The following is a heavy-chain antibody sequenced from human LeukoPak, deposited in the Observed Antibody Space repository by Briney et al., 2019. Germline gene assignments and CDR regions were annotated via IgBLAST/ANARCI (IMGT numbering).Heavy chain of an antibody. J-gene: IGHJ6*02. CDR1: GFTFSDSW. CDR3: ATYINWVAGDV. V-gene: IGHV3-7*01. CDR2: INHEGGGI. D-gene: IGHD1-1*01. Sequence: GGSLRLSCAASGFTFSDSWMTWVRQVPGLGLEWVAHINHEGGGIQYVDSVKGRFTISRDNAKGSVYLQMNSLRAEDTAIYHCATYINWVAGDVWGQGTTVIVSS.